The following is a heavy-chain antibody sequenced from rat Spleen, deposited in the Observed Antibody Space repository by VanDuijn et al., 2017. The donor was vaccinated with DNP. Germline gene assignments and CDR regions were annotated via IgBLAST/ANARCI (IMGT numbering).Heavy chain of an antibody. J-gene: IGHJ4*01. CDR1: GFTFSDYN. CDR3: ARVKLGYYGMDA. V-gene: IGHV5-7*01. D-gene: IGHD5-1*01. Sequence: EVQLMESGGGLVQPGRSLKLSCAASGFTFSDYNMAWVRQAPRKGLEWVATIIYDGSSIYYRDYVGGRFTISRDYARSTLFLQMGSLRSEETATYYCARVKLGYYGMDAWGQGTSVTVSS. CDR2: IIYDGSSI.